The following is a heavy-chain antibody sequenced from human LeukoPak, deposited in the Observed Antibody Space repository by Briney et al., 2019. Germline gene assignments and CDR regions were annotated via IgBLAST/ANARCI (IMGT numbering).Heavy chain of an antibody. V-gene: IGHV4-38-2*01. CDR3: ARVAAGNTMFDF. Sequence: SETLSLTCVVSGFRISRTHFWGWIRQAPGKEMELLGSVFHTGRTYYNPSVRGRVTISVDTSNNQFSLNLYSPTAADTAVYYCARVAAGNTMFDFWGRGTLVAVSS. CDR1: GFRISRTHF. CDR2: VFHTGRT. D-gene: IGHD6-19*01. J-gene: IGHJ4*02.